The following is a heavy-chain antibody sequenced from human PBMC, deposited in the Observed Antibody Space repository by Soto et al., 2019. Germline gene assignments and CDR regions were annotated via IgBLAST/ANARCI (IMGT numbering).Heavy chain of an antibody. CDR3: ARLTPYSHGRYDAFDI. CDR2: IYPGDSDT. V-gene: IGHV5-51*01. J-gene: IGHJ3*02. Sequence: GESLKISCKGSGYSFTSYWIGWVRQMPGKGLEWMGIIYPGDSDTRYSPSFQGQVTISADKSISTAYLQWSSLKASDTAMYYCARLTPYSHGRYDAFDIWGQGTMVTVSS. CDR1: GYSFTSYW. D-gene: IGHD6-13*01.